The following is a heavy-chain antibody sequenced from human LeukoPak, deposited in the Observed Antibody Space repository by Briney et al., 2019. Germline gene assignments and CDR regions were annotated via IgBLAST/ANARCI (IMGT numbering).Heavy chain of an antibody. Sequence: SVKVSCTASGGTFSGYVISWVRQAPGQGLEWMGGIISMLNKANYAQKFQGRVTVTTDESTSTANMELRSLRSEDTAIYYCARCSSGGCFFDFWAQGTLVTVSS. CDR2: IISMLNKA. V-gene: IGHV1-69*05. J-gene: IGHJ4*02. D-gene: IGHD2-15*01. CDR1: GGTFSGYV. CDR3: ARCSSGGCFFDF.